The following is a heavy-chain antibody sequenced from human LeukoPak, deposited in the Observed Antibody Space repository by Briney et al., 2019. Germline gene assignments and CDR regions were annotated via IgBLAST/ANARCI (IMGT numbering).Heavy chain of an antibody. CDR2: ISSSGGVI. Sequence: GGFLRLSCAASGFTFSSYEMNWVRQAPGKGLEWVSYISSSGGVIFDADSVKGRFTISRDNSKNSLYLQMNSLRVEDTAVYYCARGYRRQQSLSFDYWGQGNLVTVSS. J-gene: IGHJ4*02. V-gene: IGHV3-48*03. D-gene: IGHD5-12*01. CDR3: ARGYRRQQSLSFDY. CDR1: GFTFSSYE.